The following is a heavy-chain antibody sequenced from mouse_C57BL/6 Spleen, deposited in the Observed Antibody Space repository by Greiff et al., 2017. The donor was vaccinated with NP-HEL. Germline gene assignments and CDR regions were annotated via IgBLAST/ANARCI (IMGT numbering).Heavy chain of an antibody. J-gene: IGHJ3*01. CDR3: ARGGITQAWFAY. V-gene: IGHV1-20*01. Sequence: VQLQQSGPELVKPGASVKISCKASGYSFTGYFMNWVMQSHGKSLEWIGRINPYNGDTFYNQKFKGKATLTVDKSSSTAHMELRSLTSEDSAVYYCARGGITQAWFAYWGQGTLVTVSA. CDR1: GYSFTGYF. D-gene: IGHD1-1*01. CDR2: INPYNGDT.